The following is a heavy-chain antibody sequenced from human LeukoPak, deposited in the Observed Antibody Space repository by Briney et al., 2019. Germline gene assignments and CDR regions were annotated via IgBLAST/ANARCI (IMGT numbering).Heavy chain of an antibody. D-gene: IGHD3-3*01. J-gene: IGHJ4*02. CDR3: ARVRRTIFGVVTLDY. CDR2: INHSGST. V-gene: IGHV4-34*01. CDR1: GGSFSGYY. Sequence: SETLSLTCAVYGGSFSGYYWSWIRQPPGKGLEWIGEINHSGSTNYNPSLKSRVTISVDTSKNQFSLKLSSVTAADTAVYYCARVRRTIFGVVTLDYWGQGTLVTVSS.